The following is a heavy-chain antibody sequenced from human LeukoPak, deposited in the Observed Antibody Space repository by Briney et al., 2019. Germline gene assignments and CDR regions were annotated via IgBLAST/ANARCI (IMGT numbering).Heavy chain of an antibody. V-gene: IGHV3-48*03. Sequence: GGSLRLSCAASGFTFSSYEMNWVRQAPGKGLEWVSYISSSGSTIYYADSVKGRFTISRDNAKNSLYLQMNSLRAEDTAVYHCARAGFLEWLIDYWGQGTLVTVSS. CDR3: ARAGFLEWLIDY. J-gene: IGHJ4*02. CDR1: GFTFSSYE. CDR2: ISSSGSTI. D-gene: IGHD3-3*01.